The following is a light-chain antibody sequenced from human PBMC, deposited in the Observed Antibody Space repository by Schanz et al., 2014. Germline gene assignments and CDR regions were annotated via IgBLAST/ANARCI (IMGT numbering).Light chain of an antibody. CDR1: QSVSSSY. Sequence: EIVLTQSPDTLSLSPGERATLSCRASQSVSSSYLAWYQQKPGQAPRLLISDASNRATGIPARFSGSGSGTDFTLTISSLEAEDFAVYYCQQRSNWPLTFGGGTKVEIK. J-gene: IGKJ4*01. CDR3: QQRSNWPLT. V-gene: IGKV3D-20*02. CDR2: DAS.